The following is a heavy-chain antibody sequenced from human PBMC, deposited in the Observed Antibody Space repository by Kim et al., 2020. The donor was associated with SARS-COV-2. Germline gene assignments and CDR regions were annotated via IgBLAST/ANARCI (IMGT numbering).Heavy chain of an antibody. Sequence: GGSLRLSCAASGFTFSNAWMSWVRQAPGKGLEWVGRIKSKTDGGTTDYAAPVKGRFTISRDDSKNTLYLQMNSLKTEDTAVYYCTTDQCTSCYPADYYYYYGMDVWGQGTTVTVSS. V-gene: IGHV3-15*01. D-gene: IGHD2-2*01. CDR2: IKSKTDGGTT. CDR3: TTDQCTSCYPADYYYYYGMDV. CDR1: GFTFSNAW. J-gene: IGHJ6*02.